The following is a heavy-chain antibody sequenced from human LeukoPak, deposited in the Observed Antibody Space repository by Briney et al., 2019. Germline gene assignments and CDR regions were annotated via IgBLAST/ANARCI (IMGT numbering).Heavy chain of an antibody. D-gene: IGHD3-10*01. CDR3: ARDRYYGSGSLDAFDI. Sequence: GASVKVSCKASGCTFTGYYMHWVRQAPGQGLEWMGWINPNSGGTNYAQKFQGRVTMTRDTSISTAYMELSRLRSDDTAVYYCARDRYYGSGSLDAFDIWGQGTMVTVSS. V-gene: IGHV1-2*02. CDR2: INPNSGGT. CDR1: GCTFTGYY. J-gene: IGHJ3*02.